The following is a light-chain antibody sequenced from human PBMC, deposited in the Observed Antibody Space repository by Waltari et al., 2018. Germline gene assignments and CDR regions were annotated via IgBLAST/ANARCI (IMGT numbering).Light chain of an antibody. CDR2: ATS. CDR3: QQSYRTPPLT. Sequence: DIQMTQSPSSLSASVGDRATITCRASQSISGYLDWYHQKPGKAPKVLIYATSSLQSRVPARFSGSGSETDFTLTITSLQPEDFATYYCQQSYRTPPLTFGGGTKVEIK. V-gene: IGKV1-39*01. J-gene: IGKJ4*01. CDR1: QSISGY.